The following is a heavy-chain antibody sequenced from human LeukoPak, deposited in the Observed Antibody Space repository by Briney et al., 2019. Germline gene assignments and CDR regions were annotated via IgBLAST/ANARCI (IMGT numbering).Heavy chain of an antibody. D-gene: IGHD3-16*01. CDR3: ARAYRFMTTIDYFDY. V-gene: IGHV3-11*01. CDR1: GLTFSDYY. Sequence: GGSLRLSCAASGLTFSDYYMSWIRQAPGKGLEWVSYISSSGSTIYYADSVKGRFTISRDNAKNSLYLQMNSLRAEDTAVYYCARAYRFMTTIDYFDYWGQGTLVTVSS. CDR2: ISSSGSTI. J-gene: IGHJ4*02.